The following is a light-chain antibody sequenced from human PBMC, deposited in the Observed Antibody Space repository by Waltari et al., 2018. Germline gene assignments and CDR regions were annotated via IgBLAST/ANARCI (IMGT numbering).Light chain of an antibody. J-gene: IGKJ4*01. CDR3: QQRHSYPLT. V-gene: IGKV1-17*01. CDR1: QGINNV. CDR2: AAS. Sequence: DIQMTQSPSSLSASVGDKVTITCRASQGINNVLAWYQQKPGKAPNLLIYAASNLRSGVPSRFSGSGSGTDFTLTISSLQPEDFAVYYCQQRHSYPLTFGGGTKLEIK.